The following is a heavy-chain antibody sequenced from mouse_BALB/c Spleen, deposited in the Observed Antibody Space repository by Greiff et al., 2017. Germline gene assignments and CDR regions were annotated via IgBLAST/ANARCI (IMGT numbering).Heavy chain of an antibody. CDR2: ISDGGSYT. J-gene: IGHJ3*01. Sequence: EVKLVESGGGLVKPGGSLKLSCAASGFTFSDYYMYWVRQTPEKRLEWVATISDGGSYTYYPDSVKGRFIISRDSAKNNLYLQMISLKTEDTAMYYCARGGDGNYAFAYWGQGTLVTVSA. CDR3: ARGGDGNYAFAY. V-gene: IGHV5-4*02. D-gene: IGHD2-1*01. CDR1: GFTFSDYY.